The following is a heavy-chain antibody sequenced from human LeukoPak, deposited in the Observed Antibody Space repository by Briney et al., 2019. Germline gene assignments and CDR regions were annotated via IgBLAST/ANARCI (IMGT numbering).Heavy chain of an antibody. J-gene: IGHJ4*02. CDR3: ARFGSGWWYNDY. Sequence: SETLSLTCTVSGYSISSGYYWGWIRQPPGKGLEWIGSIYHSGRTFYNPSLKSRVTISIDTSKNQFSLKLSSVTAADTAVYYCARFGSGWWYNDYWGQGTLVTVSS. D-gene: IGHD6-19*01. CDR2: IYHSGRT. V-gene: IGHV4-38-2*02. CDR1: GYSISSGYY.